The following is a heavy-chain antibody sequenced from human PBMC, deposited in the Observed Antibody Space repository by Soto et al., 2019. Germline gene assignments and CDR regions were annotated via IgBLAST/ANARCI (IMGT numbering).Heavy chain of an antibody. J-gene: IGHJ4*02. CDR2: IIPIFGTA. CDR1: GGTFSSYS. Sequence: QVQLVQSGAEVKKPGSSVKVSCKASGGTFSSYSINWVRQAPGQGLEWMGEIIPIFGTANYAQKFQGRVTITADEATSTAYMELSSLRSEDTAVYYCARAGGRHSGGIDYWGQGTLVTVSS. V-gene: IGHV1-69*01. CDR3: ARAGGRHSGGIDY. D-gene: IGHD1-26*01.